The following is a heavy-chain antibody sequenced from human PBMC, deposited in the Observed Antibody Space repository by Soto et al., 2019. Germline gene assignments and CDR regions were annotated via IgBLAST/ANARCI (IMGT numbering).Heavy chain of an antibody. J-gene: IGHJ2*01. Sequence: QITLEESGPTLVKPTQTLTLTCTFSGFSLTTTGVGVGWIRQAPGKALDYLAIIFWDDDKYYSPPLKSRVAITKDTSKNQVVLIMTNMDSXDTXXXXXXXXXXXXXXXXXLWGRGTPVTVSS. V-gene: IGHV2-5*02. CDR3: XXXXXXXXXXXXL. CDR2: IFWDDDK. CDR1: GFSLTTTGVG.